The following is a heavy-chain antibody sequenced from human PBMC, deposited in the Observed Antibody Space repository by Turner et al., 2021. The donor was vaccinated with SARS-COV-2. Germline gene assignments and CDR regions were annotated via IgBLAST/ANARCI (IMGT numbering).Heavy chain of an antibody. J-gene: IGHJ4*02. V-gene: IGHV3-53*01. CDR1: GFTVSSNY. Sequence: EVQLVESGGGLIQPGGSLRLSCAASGFTVSSNYMSWVRQAPGKGLEWVSVIYSGGSTFYADSVKGRFTISRDNSKNTLYLQMNSLRAEDTAVYYCAKVADTAMGYDYWGQGTLVTVSS. CDR3: AKVADTAMGYDY. CDR2: IYSGGST. D-gene: IGHD5-18*01.